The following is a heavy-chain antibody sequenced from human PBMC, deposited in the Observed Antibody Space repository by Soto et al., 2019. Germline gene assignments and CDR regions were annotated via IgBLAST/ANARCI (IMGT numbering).Heavy chain of an antibody. J-gene: IGHJ6*02. D-gene: IGHD4-17*01. CDR3: ARAYDPSTVTTNYYGMDV. CDR2: INPSGGST. CDR1: GYTFTSYY. V-gene: IGHV1-46*01. Sequence: ASVKVSCKASGYTFTSYYMHWVRQAPGQGLERMGIINPSGGSTSYAQKFQGRVTMTRDTSTSTVYMELSSLRSEDTAVYYCARAYDPSTVTTNYYGMDVWGQGTTVTVSS.